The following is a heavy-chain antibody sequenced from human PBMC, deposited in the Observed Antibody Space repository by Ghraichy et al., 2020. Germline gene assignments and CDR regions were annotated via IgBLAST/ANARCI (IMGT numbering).Heavy chain of an antibody. D-gene: IGHD3-16*01. V-gene: IGHV3-21*04. CDR3: ARAVHGLGANYFDY. CDR2: ISSSSSYI. J-gene: IGHJ4*02. Sequence: GESLNISCAASGFTFSSYSMNWVRQAPGKGLEWVSSISSSSSYIYYADSVKGRFTISRDNAKNSLYLQMNSLRAEDTAVYYCARAVHGLGANYFDYWGQGTLVTVSS. CDR1: GFTFSSYS.